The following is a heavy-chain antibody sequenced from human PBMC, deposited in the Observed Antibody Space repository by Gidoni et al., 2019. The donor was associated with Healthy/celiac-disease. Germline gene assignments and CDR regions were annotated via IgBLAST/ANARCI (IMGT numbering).Heavy chain of an antibody. D-gene: IGHD6-6*01. CDR2: ISYDGSNK. V-gene: IGHV3-30-3*01. CDR3: ARDRLSSSQLNYYYGMDV. CDR1: GFTFRSYA. Sequence: QVQLVESGGGVVQPGRSLRLSCAASGFTFRSYAMHWVRQAPGKGLEWVAVISYDGSNKYYADSVKGRFTISRDNSKNTLYLQMNSLRAEDTAVYYCARDRLSSSQLNYYYGMDVWGQGTTVTVSS. J-gene: IGHJ6*02.